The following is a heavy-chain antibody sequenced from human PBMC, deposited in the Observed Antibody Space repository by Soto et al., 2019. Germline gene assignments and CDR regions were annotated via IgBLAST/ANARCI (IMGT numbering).Heavy chain of an antibody. Sequence: SETLSLTCTVSGGSISSYYWSWIRQPPGKGLEWIGYIYYSGSTNYNPSLKSRVTISVDTSKNQFSLKLSSVTAADTAVYYCARGGYDFWSGYYPNNNWFDPWGQGTLVTVSS. V-gene: IGHV4-59*12. D-gene: IGHD3-3*01. CDR2: IYYSGST. CDR3: ARGGYDFWSGYYPNNNWFDP. CDR1: GGSISSYY. J-gene: IGHJ5*02.